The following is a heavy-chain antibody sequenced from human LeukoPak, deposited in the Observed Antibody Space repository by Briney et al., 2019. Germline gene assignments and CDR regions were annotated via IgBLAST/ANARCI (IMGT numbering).Heavy chain of an antibody. CDR2: IYYSGST. CDR1: GGSISSSSYY. V-gene: IGHV4-39*07. CDR3: ARVFPGLRNGGGPDTFDI. J-gene: IGHJ3*02. D-gene: IGHD4-17*01. Sequence: SETLSLTCTVSGGSISSSSYYWGWIRQPPGKGLEWLGSIYYSGSTYYNPSLKSRVTISVDTSKNQFSLKLSSVTGADTAVYYCARVFPGLRNGGGPDTFDIWGQGTMVTVSS.